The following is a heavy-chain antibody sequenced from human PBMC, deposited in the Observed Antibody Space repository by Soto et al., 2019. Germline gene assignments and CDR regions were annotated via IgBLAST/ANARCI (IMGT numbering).Heavy chain of an antibody. J-gene: IGHJ3*02. CDR3: AREKTGYNWNDGAFDI. CDR1: GFTFSSYD. Sequence: GGFLRLSCAASGFTFSSYDMHWVRQATGKGLEWVSAIGIAGDTYYPGSVKGRFTISRENAKNSLYLQMNSLRAGDTAVYYCAREKTGYNWNDGAFDIWGQGTMVTVSS. V-gene: IGHV3-13*01. D-gene: IGHD1-1*01. CDR2: IGIAGDT.